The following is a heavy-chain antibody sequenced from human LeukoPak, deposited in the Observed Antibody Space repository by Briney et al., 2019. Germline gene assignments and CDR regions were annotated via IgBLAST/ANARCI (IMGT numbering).Heavy chain of an antibody. J-gene: IGHJ4*02. CDR1: GFTFSSYG. CDR2: ISYDGSNK. V-gene: IGHV3-30*18. Sequence: GGSLRLSCAASGFTFSSYGMHWVRQAPGKGLEWEAVISYDGSNKYYADSVKGRFTISRDNSKNTLYLQMNSLRAEDTCVYYCAKGSDYPDNWGQGTLVTVSS. CDR3: AKGSDYPDN.